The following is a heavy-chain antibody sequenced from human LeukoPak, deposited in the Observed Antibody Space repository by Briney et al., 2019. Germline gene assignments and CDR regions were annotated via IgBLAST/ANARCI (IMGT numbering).Heavy chain of an antibody. V-gene: IGHV4-61*05. J-gene: IGHJ4*02. CDR1: GGSINSSSYC. CDR2: IYYSGST. D-gene: IGHD3-3*01. CDR3: ARARLHYDFWSGPLDY. Sequence: KPSETLSLTCTVSGGSINSSSYCWGWIRQPPGKGLEWIGYIYYSGSTNYNPSLKSRVTISVDTSKNQFSLKLSSVTAADTAVYYCARARLHYDFWSGPLDYWGQGTLVTVSS.